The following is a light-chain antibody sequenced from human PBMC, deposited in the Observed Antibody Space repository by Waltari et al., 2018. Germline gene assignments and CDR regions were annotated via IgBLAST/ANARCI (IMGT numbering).Light chain of an antibody. J-gene: IGKJ4*01. CDR2: GTV. V-gene: IGKV3-20*01. Sequence: EIVLTQSPGTLSLSPGEGATLSCRTSQTIRTTYLAWYQQKPGQAPTLLIYGTVSRATGIPDRFTGSGSGTDFSLTISSLEPEDFATYYCQQYDISPLTFGGGTKVEIK. CDR1: QTIRTTY. CDR3: QQYDISPLT.